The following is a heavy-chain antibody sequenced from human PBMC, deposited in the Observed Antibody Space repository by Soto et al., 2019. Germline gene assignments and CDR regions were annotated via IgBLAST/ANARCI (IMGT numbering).Heavy chain of an antibody. CDR2: IYYSGST. J-gene: IGHJ3*02. CDR1: GGSISSGGYY. Sequence: QVQLQESGPGLVKPSQTLSLTCTVSGGSISSGGYYWSWIRQHPGKGLEWIGYIYYSGSTYYNPSLKSRVTISVDTSKNQFSLKLSSVTAADTAVYYCARDLGSGWTRLPMVRGSRRIHAFDIWGQGTMVTVSS. V-gene: IGHV4-31*03. CDR3: ARDLGSGWTRLPMVRGSRRIHAFDI. D-gene: IGHD3-10*01.